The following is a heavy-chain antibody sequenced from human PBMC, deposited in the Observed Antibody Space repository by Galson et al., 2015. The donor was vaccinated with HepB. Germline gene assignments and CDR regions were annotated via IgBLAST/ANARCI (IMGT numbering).Heavy chain of an antibody. CDR3: ARVAVATSKDFDY. CDR1: GFTFSDHS. CDR2: AKNKANSFTT. J-gene: IGHJ4*02. D-gene: IGHD5-12*01. Sequence: SLRLSCAASGFTFSDHSMDWVRQAPGKGLEWVGRAKNKANSFTTEYAASVKGRFTISRGDSKNSLYLEMNSLKSEDTAVYYCARVAVATSKDFDYWGQGTLVTVSS. V-gene: IGHV3-72*01.